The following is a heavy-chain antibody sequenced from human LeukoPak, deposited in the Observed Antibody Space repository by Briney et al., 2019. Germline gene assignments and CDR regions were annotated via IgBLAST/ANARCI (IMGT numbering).Heavy chain of an antibody. J-gene: IGHJ4*02. CDR2: IYHSGST. CDR3: ARYGSGSYIDY. CDR1: GGSISSNNW. V-gene: IGHV4-4*02. Sequence: SETLSLTCAVSGGSISSNNWWSWVRQPPGKGLEWIGEIYHSGSTNYNPSLKSRVTISVDKSKNQFSLELTSVTAADTAVYYCARYGSGSYIDYWGQGTLVTVSP. D-gene: IGHD3-10*01.